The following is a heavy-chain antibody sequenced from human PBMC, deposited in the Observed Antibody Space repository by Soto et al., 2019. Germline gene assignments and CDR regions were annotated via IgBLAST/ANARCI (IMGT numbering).Heavy chain of an antibody. Sequence: QVHLVESGGGVVQPGRSLTLSCAASGFTFKYYGMHWVRQAPGKGLEWVALISYDGSKTQYADSVKGRFTISRDNANNTLSVQMHRLRDEDTAIYYCARGPASSSWFKFDYWGQGTPVTVSS. CDR2: ISYDGSKT. V-gene: IGHV3-33*05. D-gene: IGHD6-13*01. CDR3: ARGPASSSWFKFDY. CDR1: GFTFKYYG. J-gene: IGHJ4*02.